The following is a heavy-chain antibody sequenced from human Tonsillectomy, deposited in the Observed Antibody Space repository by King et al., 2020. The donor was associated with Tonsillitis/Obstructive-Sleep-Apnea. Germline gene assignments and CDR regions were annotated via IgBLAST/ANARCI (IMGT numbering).Heavy chain of an antibody. Sequence: VQLVESGGGLVQSGGSLRLSCAASGFTFSSYWMHWVRQAPGKGLVWVSRINSDGSRTTYADSVKGRFTISRDNAKNTLYLQMNSLRAEDTAVYYCARGGVIVPAALIYMDVWGKGTTVTVSS. CDR2: INSDGSRT. D-gene: IGHD2-2*01. CDR3: ARGGVIVPAALIYMDV. J-gene: IGHJ6*03. CDR1: GFTFSSYW. V-gene: IGHV3-74*01.